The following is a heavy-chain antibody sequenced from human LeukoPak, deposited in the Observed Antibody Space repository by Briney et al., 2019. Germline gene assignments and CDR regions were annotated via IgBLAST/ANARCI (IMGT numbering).Heavy chain of an antibody. V-gene: IGHV3-66*01. D-gene: IGHD1-26*01. Sequence: GALRLSFAASGFTVSTNYMTWIRQAPGKGLEWVSVMYTLGNTNYAYSVRGRFTISRDNSKNTLYLQMNSLRAEDTAVYYCAGYGGSYPYYMDVWGKGTTVTISS. CDR3: AGYGGSYPYYMDV. J-gene: IGHJ6*03. CDR1: GFTVSTNY. CDR2: MYTLGNT.